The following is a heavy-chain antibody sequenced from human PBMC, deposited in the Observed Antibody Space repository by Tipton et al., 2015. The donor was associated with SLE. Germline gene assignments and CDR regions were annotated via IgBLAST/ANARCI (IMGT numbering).Heavy chain of an antibody. Sequence: TLSLTCTVSGGSIGSEHYFWTWARQPAGKGLEWIGHIYTSGNINYNPSLKSRVTMSVDTSKNQFSLKMNSLTAADTAKYYCMIRGSWDLDYWGQGTLVTVSS. J-gene: IGHJ4*02. CDR1: GGSIGSEHYF. CDR3: MIRGSWDLDY. D-gene: IGHD6-13*01. V-gene: IGHV4-61*09. CDR2: IYTSGNI.